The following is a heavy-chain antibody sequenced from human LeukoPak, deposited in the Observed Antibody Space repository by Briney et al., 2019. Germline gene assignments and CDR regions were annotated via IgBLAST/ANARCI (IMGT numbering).Heavy chain of an antibody. D-gene: IGHD3-10*01. CDR3: AKGGNNMVRGVRPFYFGY. J-gene: IGHJ4*02. Sequence: PSETLSLNCSVSGRSIDAYYWSWIRQSPGKGLQWLGSLYYSGSANYNPSLKSRVTISVDTSKNQYSLTLSSVTAADTAVYYCAKGGNNMVRGVRPFYFGYWGQGTLVTVSS. CDR2: LYYSGSA. CDR1: GRSIDAYY. V-gene: IGHV4-59*01.